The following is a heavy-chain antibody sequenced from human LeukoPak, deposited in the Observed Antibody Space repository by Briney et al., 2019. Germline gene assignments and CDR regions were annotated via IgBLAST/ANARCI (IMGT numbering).Heavy chain of an antibody. CDR3: ARGGYSGYDPLDF. D-gene: IGHD5-12*01. CDR2: MYYSGST. Sequence: SETLSLTCTVSGGSISSYYWSWIRQPPGSGLEWIGYMYYSGSTNYNPSLKSRVTISVDTSKNQFSLKLRSVTAADTAVYFCARGGYSGYDPLDFWGQGTLVTVSS. V-gene: IGHV4-59*01. J-gene: IGHJ4*02. CDR1: GGSISSYY.